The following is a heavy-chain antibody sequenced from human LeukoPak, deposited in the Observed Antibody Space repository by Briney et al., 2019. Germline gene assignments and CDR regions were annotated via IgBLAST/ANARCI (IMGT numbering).Heavy chain of an antibody. D-gene: IGHD6-6*01. V-gene: IGHV4-34*01. J-gene: IGHJ4*02. CDR1: GGSFSGYY. CDR3: AAPKSIAARPGLYY. Sequence: KPSETLSLTCAVYGGSFSGYYWSWIRQPPGKGLEWIGEINHSGSTNYNPSLKSRVTISVDTSKNQFSLKLSSVTAADTAVYYCAAPKSIAARPGLYYWGQGTLVTVSS. CDR2: INHSGST.